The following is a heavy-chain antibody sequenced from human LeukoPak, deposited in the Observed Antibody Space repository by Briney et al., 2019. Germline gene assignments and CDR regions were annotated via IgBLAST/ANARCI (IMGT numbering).Heavy chain of an antibody. Sequence: GVLRLSCVASGFTFSSSWMAWVRRAPGKGLQWVANINHDGSVKNYVGSVKGRFAISRDNAQNSFYLQMNSLETDDTAVYYCAKDSYSKGDYWGQGTLVTVSS. CDR3: AKDSYSKGDY. V-gene: IGHV3-7*01. J-gene: IGHJ4*02. CDR1: GFTFSSSW. D-gene: IGHD4-11*01. CDR2: INHDGSVK.